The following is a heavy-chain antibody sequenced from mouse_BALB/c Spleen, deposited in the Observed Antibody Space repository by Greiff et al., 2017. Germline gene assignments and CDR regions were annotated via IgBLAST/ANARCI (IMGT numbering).Heavy chain of an antibody. J-gene: IGHJ3*01. CDR2: IYPGSGNT. CDR3: AKRGYSFAY. V-gene: IGHV1-77*01. Sequence: VQLQQSGAELARPGASVKLSCKASGYTFTDYYINWVKQRTGQGLEWIGEIYPGSGNTYYNEKFKGKATLTADKSSSTAYMQLSSLTSEDSAVYFCAKRGYSFAYWGQGTLVTVSA. D-gene: IGHD3-2*02. CDR1: GYTFTDYY.